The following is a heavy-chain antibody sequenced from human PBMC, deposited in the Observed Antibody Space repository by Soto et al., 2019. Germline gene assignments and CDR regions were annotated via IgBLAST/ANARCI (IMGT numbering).Heavy chain of an antibody. CDR3: ARVPPDYCYGMDV. CDR1: GYTFTSYY. CDR2: INPSGGST. J-gene: IGHJ6*02. Sequence: QVQLVQSGAEVKKPGASVKASCKASGYTFTSYYMNWVRQAPGQGLEWMGIINPSGGSTTYAQKFQGRVTMTRDTSTSTVYMELSSLRSEDTAVYYCARVPPDYCYGMDVWGQGTTVTVSS. V-gene: IGHV1-46*01.